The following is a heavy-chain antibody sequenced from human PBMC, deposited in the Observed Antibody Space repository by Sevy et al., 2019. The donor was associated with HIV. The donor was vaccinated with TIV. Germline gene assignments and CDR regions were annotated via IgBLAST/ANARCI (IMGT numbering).Heavy chain of an antibody. D-gene: IGHD6-19*01. V-gene: IGHV3-23*01. J-gene: IGHJ4*02. CDR1: GFPFSSYA. CDR2: VSSTRETE. CDR3: AKRGNGWYELDY. Sequence: GESLKISCAASGFPFSSYAMDWVRQAPGKGLEWVSTVSSTRETEYYADSVKGRFTISRDHSKTMVFLQMNSLRGEDTAGYYCAKRGNGWYELDYWGRGTLVTVSS.